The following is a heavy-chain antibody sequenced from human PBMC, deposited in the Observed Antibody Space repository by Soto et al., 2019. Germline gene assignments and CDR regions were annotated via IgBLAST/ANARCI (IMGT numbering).Heavy chain of an antibody. Sequence: GGSLRLSCAASGFTFSNYWMHWVRQAPGKGLVWVSRINSDGSSTSYADSVKGRFTISRDNAKNTLYLQMNSLRAEDTAVYYCARDHERGSNFDYWGQGTLVTVSS. V-gene: IGHV3-74*01. J-gene: IGHJ4*02. CDR2: INSDGSST. D-gene: IGHD3-10*01. CDR3: ARDHERGSNFDY. CDR1: GFTFSNYW.